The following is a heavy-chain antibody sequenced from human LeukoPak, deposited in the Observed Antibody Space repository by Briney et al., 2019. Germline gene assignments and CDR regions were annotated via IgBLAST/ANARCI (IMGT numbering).Heavy chain of an antibody. CDR3: AKDPPPEYQLLTYFDY. D-gene: IGHD2-2*01. J-gene: IGHJ4*02. Sequence: GGFLRLSCAASGFTFSSYAMSWVRQAPGKGLGWVSAISGSGGSTYYADSVKGRFTISRDNSKNTLYLQMNSLRAEDTAVYYCAKDPPPEYQLLTYFDYWGQGTLVTVSS. V-gene: IGHV3-23*01. CDR2: ISGSGGST. CDR1: GFTFSSYA.